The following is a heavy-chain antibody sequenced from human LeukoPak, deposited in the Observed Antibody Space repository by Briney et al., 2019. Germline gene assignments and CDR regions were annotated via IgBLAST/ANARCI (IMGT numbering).Heavy chain of an antibody. J-gene: IGHJ4*02. Sequence: SGTPSLTRTVSWGSNSSYYWGWVRQPPGEGLGGVGYIYYSGSTNYNPSLKSRVTISVDTSKNQFSLKLSSVTAADTAVYYCARQTRVPIGEFDYWGQGTLVTVSS. V-gene: IGHV4-59*08. CDR3: ARQTRVPIGEFDY. D-gene: IGHD6-6*01. CDR2: IYYSGST. CDR1: WGSNSSYY.